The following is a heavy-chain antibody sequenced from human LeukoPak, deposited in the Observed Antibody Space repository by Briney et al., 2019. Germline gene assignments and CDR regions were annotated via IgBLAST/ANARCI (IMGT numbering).Heavy chain of an antibody. CDR1: GGSISSSSYY. Sequence: PSETLSLTCTVSGGSISSSSYYWGWIRQPPGKGLEWIGSIYYSGSTYYNPSLKSRVTISVDTSKNQFSLKLSSVTAADTAVYYCARLPRVPAATYGDHWGQGTLVTVSS. J-gene: IGHJ4*02. V-gene: IGHV4-39*01. CDR3: ARLPRVPAATYGDH. CDR2: IYYSGST. D-gene: IGHD2-2*01.